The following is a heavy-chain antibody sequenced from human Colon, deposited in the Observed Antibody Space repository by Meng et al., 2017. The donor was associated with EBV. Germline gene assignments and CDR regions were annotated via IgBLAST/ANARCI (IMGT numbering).Heavy chain of an antibody. Sequence: QGQLVQSGSELKKPGASVKVSCKASGYTFTRYPMNWVRQAPGQGLEWMGWISTNTGNPTYAQGFTGRFVFSVDTSVSTAYLQISSLKAEDTAVYYCGTLKHTSGFYGPAYWGQGALVTVSS. D-gene: IGHD6-19*01. J-gene: IGHJ4*02. V-gene: IGHV7-4-1*02. CDR2: ISTNTGNP. CDR3: GTLKHTSGFYGPAY. CDR1: GYTFTRYP.